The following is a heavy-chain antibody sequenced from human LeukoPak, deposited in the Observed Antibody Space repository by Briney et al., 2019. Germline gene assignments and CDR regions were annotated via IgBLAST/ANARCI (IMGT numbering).Heavy chain of an antibody. CDR2: FDPEDGET. CDR1: GGTFSSTT. J-gene: IGHJ4*02. CDR3: ATDLKGSGSYYGSYFDY. Sequence: ASVKVSCKASGGTFSSTTINWVRQAPGKGLEWMGGFDPEDGETIYAQKFQGRVTMTEDTSTDTAYMELSSLRSEDTAVYYCATDLKGSGSYYGSYFDYWGQGTLVTVSS. D-gene: IGHD3-10*01. V-gene: IGHV1-24*01.